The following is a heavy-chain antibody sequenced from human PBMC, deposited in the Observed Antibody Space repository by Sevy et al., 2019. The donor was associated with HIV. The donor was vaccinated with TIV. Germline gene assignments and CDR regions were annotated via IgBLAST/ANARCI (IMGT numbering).Heavy chain of an antibody. J-gene: IGHJ6*02. CDR2: ISYDGSSK. CDR3: ARESRFGGYSGYDCVRFGYYYYGMDV. D-gene: IGHD5-12*01. CDR1: GFSVSTHA. V-gene: IGHV3-30*14. Sequence: GGSLRLSCAASGFSVSTHAMHWVRQAPGKGLEWVALISYDGSSKYYADSVKGRLTISRDNSKNTLYLQMNSLRDEDTAVYYCARESRFGGYSGYDCVRFGYYYYGMDVWGQGTTVTVSS.